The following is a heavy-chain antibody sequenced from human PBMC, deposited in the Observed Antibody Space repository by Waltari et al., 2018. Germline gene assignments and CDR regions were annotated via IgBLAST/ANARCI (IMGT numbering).Heavy chain of an antibody. CDR2: IIPFLGIS. CDR3: ARSGEMKGTVDY. Sequence: HVQLEQSGAEVKKPGSSVKFSCKASGGTLGTYTVPWGRQAPGQGLQWMGSIIPFLGISKYAQSLQARLTITVDQSTNTGYMELNNLRPEDTGVYYCARSGEMKGTVDYWGQGTLVTVSS. J-gene: IGHJ4*02. D-gene: IGHD1-1*01. CDR1: GGTLGTYT. V-gene: IGHV1-69*02.